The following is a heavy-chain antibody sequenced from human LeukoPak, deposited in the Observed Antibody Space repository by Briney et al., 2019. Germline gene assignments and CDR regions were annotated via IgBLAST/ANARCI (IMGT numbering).Heavy chain of an antibody. CDR3: AKDKAVRNTLSLGLDI. CDR1: GFTFSSYW. V-gene: IGHV3-7*03. D-gene: IGHD2-15*01. CDR2: IKQDGSEK. Sequence: GGSLRLSCAASGFTFSSYWMSWVRQAPGKGLEWVANIKQDGSEKYYVDSVKGRFTISRDNSKNTLYLQMNSLRAEDTAVYYCAKDKAVRNTLSLGLDIWGQGTMVTVSS. J-gene: IGHJ3*02.